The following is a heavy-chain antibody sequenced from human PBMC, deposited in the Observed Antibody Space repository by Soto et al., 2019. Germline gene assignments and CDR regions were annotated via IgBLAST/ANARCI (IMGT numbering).Heavy chain of an antibody. CDR2: ISYDGSNK. V-gene: IGHV3-30*18. J-gene: IGHJ2*01. Sequence: QVQLVESGGGVVQPGRSLRLSCAASGFTFSSYGMHWVRQAPGKGLEWVAVISYDGSNKYYADSVKGRFTISRDNSKNTLYLPMNSLSAEDTAVYYCAKDSTVVVTAIGSWYFDLWGRGTLVTVSS. CDR1: GFTFSSYG. CDR3: AKDSTVVVTAIGSWYFDL. D-gene: IGHD2-21*02.